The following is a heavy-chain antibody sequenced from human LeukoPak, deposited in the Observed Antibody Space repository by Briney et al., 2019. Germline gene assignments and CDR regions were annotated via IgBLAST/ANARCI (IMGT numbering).Heavy chain of an antibody. CDR3: ARDNEVDAFDI. D-gene: IGHD1-1*01. CDR2: IKQDGSEK. J-gene: IGHJ3*02. V-gene: IGHV3-7*01. Sequence: VXQAPXXXLEGVANIKQDGSEKYYVDSVKGRFTISRHNAKTSLYLQMNSLRAEDTAVYYCARDNEVDAFDIWGQGTMVTVPS.